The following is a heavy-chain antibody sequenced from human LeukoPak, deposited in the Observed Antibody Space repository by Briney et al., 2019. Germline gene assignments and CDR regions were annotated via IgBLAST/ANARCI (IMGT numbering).Heavy chain of an antibody. CDR1: GFTFSGYG. CDR3: ARGKGYSYGRFDY. D-gene: IGHD5-18*01. CDR2: ISYDGSNK. J-gene: IGHJ4*02. Sequence: GGSLRLSCAASGFTFSGYGIHGVRQAPGKGLEWGAVISYDGSNKYYADSVKGRFTISRDNSKNTLYLQMNSLRAEDTAVYYCARGKGYSYGRFDYWGQGTLVTVSS. V-gene: IGHV3-30*03.